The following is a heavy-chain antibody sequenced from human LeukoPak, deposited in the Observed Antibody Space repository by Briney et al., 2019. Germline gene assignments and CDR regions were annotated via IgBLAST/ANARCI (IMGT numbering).Heavy chain of an antibody. J-gene: IGHJ4*02. CDR3: ARADFGVVIIPNDY. CDR2: ISSSSSTI. D-gene: IGHD3-3*01. Sequence: RSGGSLRLSCAASGFTFSGYSMNWVRQAPGKGLEWVSYISSSSSTIYYADSVKGRFTISRDNAKNSLYLQMNSLRAEDTAVYYCARADFGVVIIPNDYWGQGTLVTVSS. V-gene: IGHV3-48*04. CDR1: GFTFSGYS.